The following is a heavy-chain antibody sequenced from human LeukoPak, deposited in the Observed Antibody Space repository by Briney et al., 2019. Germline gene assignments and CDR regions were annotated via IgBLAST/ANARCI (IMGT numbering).Heavy chain of an antibody. D-gene: IGHD6-19*01. J-gene: IGHJ3*02. CDR1: GGSISSSSYY. V-gene: IGHV4-39*07. CDR2: IYYSGST. CDR3: AREAVAVLAFDI. Sequence: SETLSLTCTVSGGSISSSSYYWGWIRQPPGKGLEWIGSIYYSGSTYYNPSLKSRVTISVDTSKNQFSLKLSSVTAADTAVYYCAREAVAVLAFDIWGQGTMVTVSS.